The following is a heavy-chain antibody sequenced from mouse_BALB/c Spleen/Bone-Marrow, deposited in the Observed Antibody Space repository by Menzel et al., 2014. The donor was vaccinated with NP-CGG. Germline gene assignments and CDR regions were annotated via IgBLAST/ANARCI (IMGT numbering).Heavy chain of an antibody. CDR1: GYTFTTYT. V-gene: IGHV1-4*01. CDR2: IYPSSGYT. J-gene: IGHJ2*01. CDR3: ARRDDSNVFFDY. Sequence: QVQLKQSGAELVRPGASVKMSCRASGYTFTTYTIHWVRQRPGQGLEWIGYIYPSSGYTNYNQKFKDKATLTADKSSSTAYMQMSSLTAEDAAFYYCARRDDSNVFFDYWGQGTPLTVSA. D-gene: IGHD2-5*01.